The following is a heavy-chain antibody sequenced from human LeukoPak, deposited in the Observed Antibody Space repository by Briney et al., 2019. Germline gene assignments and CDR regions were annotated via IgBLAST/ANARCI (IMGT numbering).Heavy chain of an antibody. CDR1: GGSITSYY. CDR3: ARWHYYGSGSPYYYYAMDV. J-gene: IGHJ6*02. D-gene: IGHD3-10*01. CDR2: TYTSGST. V-gene: IGHV4-4*09. Sequence: SETLSLTCTVSGGSITSYYWSWIRQPPGKGLEWIGYTYTSGSTNYNPSLKSRVTTSVDTSKNQFSLKLSSVTAADTAVYFCARWHYYGSGSPYYYYAMDVWAKGPRSPSP.